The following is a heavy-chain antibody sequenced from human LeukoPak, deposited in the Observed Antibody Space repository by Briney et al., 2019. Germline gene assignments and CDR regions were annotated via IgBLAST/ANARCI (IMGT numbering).Heavy chain of an antibody. CDR3: ARAGDGYSKFDY. J-gene: IGHJ4*02. Sequence: GGSLRLSCAASGFTFSSYAMHWVRQAPGKGLECVAVISYDGSNKYYADSVKGRFTISRDNSKNTLYLQMNSLRAEDTAVYYCARAGDGYSKFDYWGQGTLVTVSS. CDR1: GFTFSSYA. D-gene: IGHD5-24*01. V-gene: IGHV3-30*04. CDR2: ISYDGSNK.